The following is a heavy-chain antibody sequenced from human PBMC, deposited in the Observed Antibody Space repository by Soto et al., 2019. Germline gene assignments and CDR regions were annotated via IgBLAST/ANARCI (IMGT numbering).Heavy chain of an antibody. Sequence: ASVKVSCKASGYTFTSYAMHWVRQAPGQRLEWMGWINAGYGNTKYSQNFQGRVTITRDTSASTAYMELSSLRSEDTAVYYCARLLPSYTIDYWGQGTLVTVSS. V-gene: IGHV1-3*01. CDR2: INAGYGNT. CDR3: ARLLPSYTIDY. CDR1: GYTFTSYA. J-gene: IGHJ4*02.